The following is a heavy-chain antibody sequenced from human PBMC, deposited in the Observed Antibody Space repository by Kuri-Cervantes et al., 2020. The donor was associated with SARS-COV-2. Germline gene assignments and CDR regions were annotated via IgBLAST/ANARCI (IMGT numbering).Heavy chain of an antibody. CDR1: CGSFSNHY. V-gene: IGHV4-34*01. J-gene: IGHJ6*02. CDR3: ARGLIAVIPSPSLGFGPHYFSYHMDV. CDR2: VNLSGGT. D-gene: IGHD2-2*01. Sequence: ESLKISCAVFCGSFSNHYWSLVRQPPGKGLEWIGDVNLSGGTNYNPSLKSRVTISVDTSKNQFSLKMRSVTAADTGRYYCARGLIAVIPSPSLGFGPHYFSYHMDVWGPGTTVTVSS.